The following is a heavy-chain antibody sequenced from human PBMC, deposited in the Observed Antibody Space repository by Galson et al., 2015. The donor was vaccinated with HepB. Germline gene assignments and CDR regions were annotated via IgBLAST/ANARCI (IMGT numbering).Heavy chain of an antibody. J-gene: IGHJ4*02. D-gene: IGHD6-6*01. CDR3: ARGDSSSSITPRAPFDY. Sequence: QSGAEVKKPGESLKISCKGSGYSFTSNWIGWVRQMPGKGLEWMGIIYPGDSDTRYSPSFQGQVTISADKAISTAYLQWSSLKASDTAMYYCARGDSSSSITPRAPFDYWGQGTLVTVSS. CDR1: GYSFTSNW. V-gene: IGHV5-51*03. CDR2: IYPGDSDT.